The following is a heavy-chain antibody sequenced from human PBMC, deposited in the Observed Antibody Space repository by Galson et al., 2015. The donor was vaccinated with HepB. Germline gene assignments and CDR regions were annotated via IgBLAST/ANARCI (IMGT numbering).Heavy chain of an antibody. Sequence: PALVKPTQTLTLTCTFSGFSLSTSGVGVGWIRQPPGKALEWLALIDWDDDKYYSTSLKTRLTISKDTSKNQVALTMTNMDPVDTATYYCARILYSSGWDAFDIWGQGTMVTVSS. D-gene: IGHD6-19*01. CDR2: IDWDDDK. CDR3: ARILYSSGWDAFDI. J-gene: IGHJ3*02. V-gene: IGHV2-70*01. CDR1: GFSLSTSGVG.